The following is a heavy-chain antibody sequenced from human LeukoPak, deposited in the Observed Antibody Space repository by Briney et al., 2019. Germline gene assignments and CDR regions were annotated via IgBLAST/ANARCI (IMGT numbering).Heavy chain of an antibody. CDR2: IRSKANSYAT. CDR3: TRLSVPAAMVSSAYMDV. J-gene: IGHJ6*03. Sequence: GGSLRLYCAASGFTFSGSAMHWVRQASGKGLEWVGRIRSKANSYATAHAASVKGRFTISRDDSKNTAYLQMNSLKTEDTAVYYCTRLSVPAAMVSSAYMDVWGKGTTVTVSS. CDR1: GFTFSGSA. V-gene: IGHV3-73*01. D-gene: IGHD2-2*01.